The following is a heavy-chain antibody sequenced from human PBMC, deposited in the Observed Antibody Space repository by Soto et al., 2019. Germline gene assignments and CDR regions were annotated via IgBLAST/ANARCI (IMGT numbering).Heavy chain of an antibody. J-gene: IGHJ3*02. V-gene: IGHV1-69*13. Sequence: SVKVSCKASGGTFGSYAISWVRQAPGQGLEWMGGIIPIFGTANYAQKFQGRVTITADESTSTAYMELSSLRSEDTAVYYCASPYYYDSSGYYESRDAFDIWGQGTMVTVSS. CDR3: ASPYYYDSSGYYESRDAFDI. CDR1: GGTFGSYA. D-gene: IGHD3-22*01. CDR2: IIPIFGTA.